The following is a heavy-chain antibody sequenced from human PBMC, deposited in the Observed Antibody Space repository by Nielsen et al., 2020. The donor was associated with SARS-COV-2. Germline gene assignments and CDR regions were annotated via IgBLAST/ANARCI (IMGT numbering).Heavy chain of an antibody. Sequence: SETLSLTCTVSGASITSCDYYWSWVRQPPGKGLEWIGYIYYTGNTQYNPSLKSRITMSLDPSKNQFSLRVNSVNAADTAVYYCASSRRYGDFDFWGQGTLVSVSS. CDR2: IYYTGNT. CDR3: ASSRRYGDFDF. J-gene: IGHJ4*02. CDR1: GASITSCDYY. D-gene: IGHD4-17*01. V-gene: IGHV4-30-4*01.